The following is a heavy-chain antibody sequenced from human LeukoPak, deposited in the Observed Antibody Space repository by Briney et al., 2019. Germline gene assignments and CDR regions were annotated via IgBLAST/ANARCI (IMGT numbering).Heavy chain of an antibody. CDR2: IRYDGSKK. CDR1: GFIFSSYG. Sequence: GGSLRLSCAASGFIFSSYGTHWVRQAPGKGLEWVAFIRYDGSKKYYADSVKGRFTISRDNSKNTLYLQMNSLRAEDTAVYYCAKLSYDYGDYLGYWGQGTLVTVSS. V-gene: IGHV3-30*02. CDR3: AKLSYDYGDYLGY. D-gene: IGHD4-17*01. J-gene: IGHJ4*02.